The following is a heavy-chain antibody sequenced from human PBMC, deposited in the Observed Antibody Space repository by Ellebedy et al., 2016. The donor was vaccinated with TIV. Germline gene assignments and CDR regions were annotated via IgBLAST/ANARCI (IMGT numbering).Heavy chain of an antibody. J-gene: IGHJ4*02. CDR2: INPNSGGT. Sequence: AASVKVSCKASGYTFTSYGISWVRQAPGQGLEWMGWINPNSGGTNYAQKFQGRVTMTRDTSISTAYMELSRLRSDDTAVYYCAKYYDILTGYYTVFDSWGQGTLVTVSS. CDR1: GYTFTSYG. V-gene: IGHV1-2*02. D-gene: IGHD3-9*01. CDR3: AKYYDILTGYYTVFDS.